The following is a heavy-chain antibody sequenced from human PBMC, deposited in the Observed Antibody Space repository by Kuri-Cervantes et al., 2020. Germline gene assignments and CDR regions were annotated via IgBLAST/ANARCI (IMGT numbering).Heavy chain of an antibody. Sequence: GGSLRLSCVASGFTFSNYWMSWVRQAPGKGLEWVSSISSSSSYIYYADSVKGRFTISRDNAKNSLYLQMNSLRAEDTAVYYCARDVVGADPDEDIVVVVAAHNWFDPWGQGTLVTVSS. CDR2: ISSSSSYI. CDR3: ARDVVGADPDEDIVVVVAAHNWFDP. CDR1: GFTFSNYW. V-gene: IGHV3-21*01. D-gene: IGHD2-15*01. J-gene: IGHJ5*02.